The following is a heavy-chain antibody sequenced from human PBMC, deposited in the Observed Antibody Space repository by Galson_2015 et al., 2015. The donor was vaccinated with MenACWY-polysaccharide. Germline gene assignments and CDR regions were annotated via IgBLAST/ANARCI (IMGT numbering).Heavy chain of an antibody. V-gene: IGHV3-23*01. CDR2: ISGSGGST. Sequence: SLRLSCAASGFTFSSYAMTWVRQAPGKGLEWVSGISGSGGSTYYADSVKGRFTISRDNSKNTLYVQMSNLRAEDTAVYYCAKGRQWLPIFDYWGQGTLVTVSS. CDR1: GFTFSSYA. CDR3: AKGRQWLPIFDY. D-gene: IGHD6-19*01. J-gene: IGHJ4*02.